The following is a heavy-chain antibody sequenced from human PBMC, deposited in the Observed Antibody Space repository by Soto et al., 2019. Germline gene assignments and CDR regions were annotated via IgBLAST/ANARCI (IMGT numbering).Heavy chain of an antibody. CDR3: AKERYYGSLADSYYNYGLDG. V-gene: IGHV3-23*01. CDR2: VTGSGAYT. J-gene: IGHJ6*01. D-gene: IGHD3-9*01. Sequence: EVQLLESGGGLVQPGGSLRLSCAASGFTFSTYAMTWVRQAPGQGLEWVSTVTGSGAYTFDADSVKGRFTISRDNSKDTLYLPMNRRRRECTAVYYCAKERYYGSLADSYYNYGLDGWGQGTRVTVSS. CDR1: GFTFSTYA.